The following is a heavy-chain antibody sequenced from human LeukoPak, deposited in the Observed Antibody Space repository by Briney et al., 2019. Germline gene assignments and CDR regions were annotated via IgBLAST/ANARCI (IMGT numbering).Heavy chain of an antibody. CDR1: GYSFTSYW. CDR3: AIRGQWIQLCLEAFDI. V-gene: IGHV5-51*01. J-gene: IGHJ3*02. CDR2: IYPGDSDT. D-gene: IGHD5-18*01. Sequence: GESLKISCKGSGYSFTSYWIGWGRQMPGKGLEWMGIIYPGDSDTRYSPSFQGQVTISADKSISTAYLQWSSLKASDTAMYYCAIRGQWIQLCLEAFDIWGQGTMITVSS.